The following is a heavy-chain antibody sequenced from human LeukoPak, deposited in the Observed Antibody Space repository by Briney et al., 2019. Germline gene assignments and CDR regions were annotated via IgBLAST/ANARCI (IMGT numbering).Heavy chain of an antibody. V-gene: IGHV3-48*01. CDR3: ARDDGSSWYNFDY. Sequence: AGGSLRLSRAASGFTFSSYSMNWVRQAPGKGLEWVSYISSSSSTTYYADSVKGRFTISRDNAKNSLYLQMNSLRAEDTAVYYCARDDGSSWYNFDYWGQGTLVTVSS. D-gene: IGHD6-13*01. CDR1: GFTFSSYS. J-gene: IGHJ4*02. CDR2: ISSSSSTT.